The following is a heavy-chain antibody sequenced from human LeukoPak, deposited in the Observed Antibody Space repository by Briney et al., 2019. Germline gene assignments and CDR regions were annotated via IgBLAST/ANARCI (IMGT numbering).Heavy chain of an antibody. V-gene: IGHV3-9*01. D-gene: IGHD6-19*01. J-gene: IGHJ4*02. Sequence: GGSLRLSCAASGFTFDDYAMHWVRQAPGKGLEWVSGISWNSGSIGYADSVKGRFTISRDNAKNSLYLQMNSLRAEDTAVYYCARPRSSGWYYFDYWGQGTLVTVSS. CDR1: GFTFDDYA. CDR2: ISWNSGSI. CDR3: ARPRSSGWYYFDY.